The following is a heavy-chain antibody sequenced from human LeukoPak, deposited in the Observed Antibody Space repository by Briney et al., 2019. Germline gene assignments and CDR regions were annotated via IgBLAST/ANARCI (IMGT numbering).Heavy chain of an antibody. CDR3: AKVGPRITMVREDY. J-gene: IGHJ4*02. Sequence: PGGSLRLSCAASGFTFSKFPMGWVRQAPGRGLEWVSAISGSGGSTYYADSVKGRFTISRDNSKNTLYLQMNSLRAEDTAVYYCAKVGPRITMVREDYWGQGTLVTVSS. CDR2: ISGSGGST. D-gene: IGHD3-10*01. CDR1: GFTFSKFP. V-gene: IGHV3-23*01.